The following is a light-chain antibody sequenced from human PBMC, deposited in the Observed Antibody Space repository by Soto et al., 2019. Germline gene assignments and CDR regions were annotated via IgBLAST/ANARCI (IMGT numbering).Light chain of an antibody. V-gene: IGKV3-11*01. Sequence: EIVLTQSRATLSLSPGERASLSCRASQSIRNDLAWYQQKPGQAPRVLIYDASNRATGVPARFSGSGSGTDITLTISSPEPEDFAVYYCQQRNSWPLTFGGGTKVEIK. CDR3: QQRNSWPLT. CDR2: DAS. J-gene: IGKJ4*01. CDR1: QSIRND.